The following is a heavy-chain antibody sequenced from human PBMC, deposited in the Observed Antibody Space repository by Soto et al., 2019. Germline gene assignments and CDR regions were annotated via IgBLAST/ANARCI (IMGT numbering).Heavy chain of an antibody. Sequence: SETLSLTCTVSGGSISSSSYYWSWIRQSPGKGLEWIGYIYYSGSTNYNPSLKSRVTISVDTSKNQFSLKLRSVTAADTAVYYCSRGGSVPALVDYWGQGTLVTVSS. CDR3: SRGGSVPALVDY. D-gene: IGHD1-26*01. CDR1: GGSISSSSYY. CDR2: IYYSGST. V-gene: IGHV4-61*01. J-gene: IGHJ4*02.